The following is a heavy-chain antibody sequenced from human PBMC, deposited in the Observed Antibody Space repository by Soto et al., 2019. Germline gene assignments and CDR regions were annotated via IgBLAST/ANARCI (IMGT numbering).Heavy chain of an antibody. V-gene: IGHV3-64D*06. CDR3: VKDRYIDS. CDR1: GFTFGTYA. Sequence: HPGGSLRLSCSTSGFTFGTYAMHWVRQAPGKGLQYVSSISHNGRSTYYADSVKGRFTISRDNSKNTLYLQMSSLRADDTAVYYCVKDRYIDSWGQGTLVTVSS. CDR2: ISHNGRST. J-gene: IGHJ4*02.